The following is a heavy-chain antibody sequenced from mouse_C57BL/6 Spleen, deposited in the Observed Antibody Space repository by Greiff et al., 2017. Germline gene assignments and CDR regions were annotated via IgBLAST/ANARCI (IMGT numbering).Heavy chain of an antibody. CDR1: GYTFTSYW. V-gene: IGHV1-52*01. CDR3: ARWDYYGSSYAMDY. CDR2: IDPSDSET. Sequence: QVQLQQPGAELVRPGSSVKLSCKASGYTFTSYWMHWVKQRPIQGLEWIGNIDPSDSETHYNQQFKDKATLTVDKSSSTAYMQLSSLTSEDSAVFYCARWDYYGSSYAMDYWGKGTSVTVSS. J-gene: IGHJ4*01. D-gene: IGHD1-1*01.